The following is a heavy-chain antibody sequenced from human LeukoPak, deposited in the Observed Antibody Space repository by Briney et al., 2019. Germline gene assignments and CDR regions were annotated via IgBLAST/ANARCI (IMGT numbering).Heavy chain of an antibody. J-gene: IGHJ5*02. CDR2: IYYSGST. V-gene: IGHV4-39*07. CDR3: ARGGQAYYYGSGSQFTRSRSLNWFDP. Sequence: SETLSLTCSVSGGSISSSSYSWGWIRQPPGKELEWIGTIYYSGSTYYNPSLKSRVTISVDTSKNQFSLKLSSVTAADTAVYYCARGGQAYYYGSGSQFTRSRSLNWFDPWGQGTLVTVSS. CDR1: GGSISSSSYS. D-gene: IGHD3-10*01.